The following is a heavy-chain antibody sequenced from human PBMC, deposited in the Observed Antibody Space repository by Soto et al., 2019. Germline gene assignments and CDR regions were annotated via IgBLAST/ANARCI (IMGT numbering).Heavy chain of an antibody. J-gene: IGHJ4*02. CDR3: AKDQRGGRSLQPAD. V-gene: IGHV3-30*18. CDR1: GFILSNFG. D-gene: IGHD3-10*01. CDR2: ILYDGNNE. Sequence: QVQLVESGGGVVQPGRSLRLSCAVSGFILSNFGMHWVRQAPGKGLDGVAVILYDGNNEYYADSVKGRFTISRDIFKNMVYLQMNSLRAEDTAVYYCAKDQRGGRSLQPADWGQGTLVTVSS.